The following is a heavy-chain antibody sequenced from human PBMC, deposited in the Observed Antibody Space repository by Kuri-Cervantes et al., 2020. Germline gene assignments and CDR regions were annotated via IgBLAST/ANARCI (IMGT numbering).Heavy chain of an antibody. Sequence: ASVKVSCKASGYTSTSYGISWVRQAPGQGLEWMGIINPSGGSTSYAQKFQGRVTMTRDTSISTAYMELSRLRSDDTAVYYCARQIGYCTNGVCYDGMDVWGQGTTVTVSS. V-gene: IGHV1-46*01. J-gene: IGHJ6*02. CDR1: GYTSTSYG. CDR2: INPSGGST. CDR3: ARQIGYCTNGVCYDGMDV. D-gene: IGHD2-8*01.